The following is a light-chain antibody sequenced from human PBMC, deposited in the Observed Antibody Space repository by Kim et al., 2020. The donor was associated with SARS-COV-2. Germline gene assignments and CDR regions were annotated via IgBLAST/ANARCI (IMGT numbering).Light chain of an antibody. CDR2: TAS. CDR3: QQLNTYPYT. J-gene: IGKJ2*01. Sequence: SASMGDRVPIPCRAGQDIGRYLAWYQQKPGEAPKVLIHTASTLQTGVPSRFSGSGSGTDFALTISPLQPEDSAIYFCQQLNTYPYTFGQGTKLEIK. CDR1: QDIGRY. V-gene: IGKV1-9*01.